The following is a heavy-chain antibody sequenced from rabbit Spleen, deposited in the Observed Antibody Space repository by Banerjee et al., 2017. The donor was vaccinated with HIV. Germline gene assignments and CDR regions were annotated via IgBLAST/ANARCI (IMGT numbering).Heavy chain of an antibody. CDR1: GFSFSSSYY. CDR2: IVTGSGRT. CDR3: ARWSGTWYNDNL. Sequence: QQLVESGGGLVKPGASLTLTCTASGFSFSSSYYMCWVRQAPGKGLEWIGCIVTGSGRTYYASWAKGRFTISQTSSTTVTLQMTSLTAADTATYFCARWSGTWYNDNLWGQGTLVTVS. J-gene: IGHJ4*01. D-gene: IGHD7-1*01. V-gene: IGHV1S40*01.